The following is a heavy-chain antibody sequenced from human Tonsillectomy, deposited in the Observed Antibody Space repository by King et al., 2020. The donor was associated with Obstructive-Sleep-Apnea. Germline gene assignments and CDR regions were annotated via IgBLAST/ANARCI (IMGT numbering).Heavy chain of an antibody. D-gene: IGHD3-10*01. CDR3: ARGGFGEPLDY. CDR1: GESFSGYY. V-gene: IGHV4-34*01. Sequence: VQLQQWGEGLLKPSETLSLNCAVYGESFSGYYWSLIRQPPGKGLEWIGETNHSGITKYNPSLKSRVTISVDTSKNQFSLKLTSVTAADTAVYYCARGGFGEPLDYWGQGTLVTVSS. J-gene: IGHJ4*02. CDR2: TNHSGIT.